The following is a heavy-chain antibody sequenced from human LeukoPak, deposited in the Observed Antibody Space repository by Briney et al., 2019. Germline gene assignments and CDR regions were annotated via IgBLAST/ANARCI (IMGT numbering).Heavy chain of an antibody. CDR1: AGSISSGGYY. Sequence: SQTLSLTCTVSAGSISSGGYYWSWIRQHPGKGLEWIGYIYYSGSTYYNPSLKSRVTISVDTSKNQFSLKLSSVTAADTAVYYCARAGLYCSSTSCYTSGYYMDVWGKGTTVTVSS. V-gene: IGHV4-31*03. CDR3: ARAGLYCSSTSCYTSGYYMDV. D-gene: IGHD2-2*02. CDR2: IYYSGST. J-gene: IGHJ6*03.